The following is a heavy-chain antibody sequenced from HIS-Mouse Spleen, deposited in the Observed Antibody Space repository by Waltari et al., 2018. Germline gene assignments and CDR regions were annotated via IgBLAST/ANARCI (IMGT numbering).Heavy chain of an antibody. CDR3: AREIPYSSSWYDWYFDL. V-gene: IGHV4-39*07. D-gene: IGHD6-13*01. CDR2: IYYSGST. J-gene: IGHJ2*01. Sequence: QLQLQESGPGLVKPSETLSLTCTVSGGSISSSSYYWGWIRQHQGKGLEWIGIIYYSGSTYYNPSLKSRVTISVDTSKNQFSLKLSSVTAADTAVYYCAREIPYSSSWYDWYFDLWGRGTLVTVSS. CDR1: GGSISSSSYY.